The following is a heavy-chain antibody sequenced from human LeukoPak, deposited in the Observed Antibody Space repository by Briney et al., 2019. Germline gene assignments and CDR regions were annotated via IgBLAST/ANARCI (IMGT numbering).Heavy chain of an antibody. V-gene: IGHV3-7*01. CDR1: GFTFSSYW. D-gene: IGHD5-18*01. J-gene: IGHJ6*02. CDR2: IKQDGSEK. CDR3: ARVQLFYYYYGLDV. Sequence: GGSLRLSCTASGFTFSSYWMNWVRQAPGKGLEWVANIKQDGSEKYYVDSVKGRFTISRDNAKNSLYLQVNSLRAEDTAVYYCARVQLFYYYYGLDVWGQGTTVTVSS.